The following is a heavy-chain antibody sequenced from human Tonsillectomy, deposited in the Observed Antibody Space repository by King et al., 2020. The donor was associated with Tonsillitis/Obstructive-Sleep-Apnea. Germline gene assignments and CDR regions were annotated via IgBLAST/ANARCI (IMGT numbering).Heavy chain of an antibody. J-gene: IGHJ6*02. D-gene: IGHD4-11*01. CDR1: GFTFSSYA. Sequence: VQLVESGGGLVQPGGSLRLSCAASGFTFSSYAMHWVRQAPGKGLEYVSAISSNGGSTYYANSVRGRFTISRDNSKNTLYLQMGSLRAEDMTVYYCARVRDMTTVTAAGDDYYYDGMDVWGQGTPVTVSS. CDR2: ISSNGGST. CDR3: ARVRDMTTVTAAGDDYYYDGMDV. V-gene: IGHV3-64*01.